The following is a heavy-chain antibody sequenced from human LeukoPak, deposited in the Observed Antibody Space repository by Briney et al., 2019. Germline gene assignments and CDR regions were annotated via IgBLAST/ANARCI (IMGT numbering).Heavy chain of an antibody. J-gene: IGHJ4*02. Sequence: GGSLRLSCLVSGFTFSSYWMSWARQAPGKGLEWVAVISYDGSNKYYADSVKGRFTISRDNSKNTLYLQMNGLRAEDTAVYYCARVANWGQGTLVTVSS. CDR3: ARVAN. CDR2: ISYDGSNK. V-gene: IGHV3-30-3*01. CDR1: GFTFSSYW.